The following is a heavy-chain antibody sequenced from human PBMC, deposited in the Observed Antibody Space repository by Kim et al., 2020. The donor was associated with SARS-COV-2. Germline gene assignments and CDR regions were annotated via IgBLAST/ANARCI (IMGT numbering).Heavy chain of an antibody. CDR1: GYTFTSYA. V-gene: IGHV1-3*01. J-gene: IGHJ2*01. CDR3: ARDRASSSWSDDWYFDL. D-gene: IGHD6-13*01. Sequence: ASVKVSCKASGYTFTSYAMHWVRQAPGQRLEWMGWINAGNGNTKYSQKFQGRVTITRDTSASTAYMELSSLRSEDTAVYYCARDRASSSWSDDWYFDLWGRGTLVTVSS. CDR2: INAGNGNT.